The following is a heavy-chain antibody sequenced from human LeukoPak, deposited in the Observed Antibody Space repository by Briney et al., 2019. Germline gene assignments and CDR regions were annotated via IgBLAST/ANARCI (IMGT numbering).Heavy chain of an antibody. CDR1: GGSISSYY. J-gene: IGHJ4*02. Sequence: SETLSLTCTVSGGSISSYYWSWIRQPPGKGLEWIGYIYYSGSTNYNPSLKSRVTISVDTSKNQFSLKLSSVTAADTAVYYCARDGDSSGWYGGFDYWGQGTLVTVSS. D-gene: IGHD6-19*01. CDR2: IYYSGST. V-gene: IGHV4-59*12. CDR3: ARDGDSSGWYGGFDY.